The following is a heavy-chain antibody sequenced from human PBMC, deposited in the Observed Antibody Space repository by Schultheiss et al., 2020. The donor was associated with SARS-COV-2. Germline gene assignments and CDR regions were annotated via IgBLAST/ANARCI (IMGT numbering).Heavy chain of an antibody. V-gene: IGHV3-48*03. CDR2: ISSSGSTI. D-gene: IGHD1-26*01. J-gene: IGHJ4*02. CDR3: ARGEAYSGSYYFDY. CDR1: GFTFSSYE. Sequence: GGSLRLSCAASGFTFSSYEMNWVRQAPGKGLEWVSYISSSGSTIYYADSVKGRFTISRDNAKNSLYLQMNSLRAEDTAVYYCARGEAYSGSYYFDYWGQGTLVTVSS.